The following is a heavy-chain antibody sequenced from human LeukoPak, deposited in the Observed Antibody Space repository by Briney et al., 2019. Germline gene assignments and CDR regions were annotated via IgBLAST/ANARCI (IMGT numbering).Heavy chain of an antibody. CDR2: IRYDGSNK. D-gene: IGHD2-21*02. V-gene: IGHV3-30*02. CDR3: ARDICGGDCSDAFDI. CDR1: GFTFSSYG. Sequence: GGSLRLSCAASGFTFSSYGMHWVRQAPGKGLEWVAFIRYDGSNKYYADSVKGRFTISRDNSKNTLYLQMNSLRAEDTAVYYCARDICGGDCSDAFDIWGQGTMVTVSS. J-gene: IGHJ3*02.